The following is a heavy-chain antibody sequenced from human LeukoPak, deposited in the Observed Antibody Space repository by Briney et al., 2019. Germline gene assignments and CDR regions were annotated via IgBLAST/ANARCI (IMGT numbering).Heavy chain of an antibody. CDR3: ARSYSSSWGDAFDI. J-gene: IGHJ3*02. Sequence: SSETLSLTCTVSDGSINGYYWSWIRQPPGKGLDWIGYMYSGGTTNYSPSLKSRVTISVDTSKNQFSLKLSSVTAADTAVYYCARSYSSSWGDAFDIWGQGTMVTVSS. CDR2: MYSGGTT. V-gene: IGHV4-59*12. CDR1: DGSINGYY. D-gene: IGHD6-13*01.